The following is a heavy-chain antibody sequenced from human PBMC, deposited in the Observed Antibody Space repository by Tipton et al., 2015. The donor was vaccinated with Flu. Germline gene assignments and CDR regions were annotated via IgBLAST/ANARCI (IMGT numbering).Heavy chain of an antibody. CDR2: IHRGGNA. V-gene: IGHV4-38-2*01. J-gene: IGHJ5*01. CDR3: ARRDYSNYVSEPKNWFDS. CDR1: GDYIDGRHY. D-gene: IGHD4-11*01. Sequence: TLSLTCSVSGDYIDGRHYRGWVRQPPGKGLEWIGNIHRGGNAYYNASLKSRLTMSVDGSRNQFSLKLTSVIASDTAVYYCARRDYSNYVSEPKNWFDSWGLGSLVTVSS.